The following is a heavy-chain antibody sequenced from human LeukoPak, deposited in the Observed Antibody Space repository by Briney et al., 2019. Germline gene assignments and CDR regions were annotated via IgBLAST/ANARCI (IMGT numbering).Heavy chain of an antibody. Sequence: PGGSLRLSCAASGFTVSSNYMSWVRQAPGKGLEWVSVIYSGGSTYYADSVKGRFTISRDNSKNTLYLQMNSLRAEDTAVYYCARYSGSYSNAFDIWGQGTMVTVSS. J-gene: IGHJ3*02. CDR3: ARYSGSYSNAFDI. CDR1: GFTVSSNY. D-gene: IGHD1-26*01. V-gene: IGHV3-53*01. CDR2: IYSGGST.